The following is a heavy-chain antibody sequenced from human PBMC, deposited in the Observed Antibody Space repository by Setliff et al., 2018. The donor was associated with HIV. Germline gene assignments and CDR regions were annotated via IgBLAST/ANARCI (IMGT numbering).Heavy chain of an antibody. Sequence: GGSLRLSCAASGFTFSRYSMNWVRQAPGKGLEWVSSISSSSSYIYYADSVKGRFTISRDNAKNTLYLQMNSLRAEDTAVYYCARDSGGSAFYGMDVWGQGTTVTVSS. J-gene: IGHJ6*02. CDR1: GFTFSRYS. V-gene: IGHV3-21*01. CDR3: ARDSGGSAFYGMDV. CDR2: ISSSSSYI. D-gene: IGHD3-10*01.